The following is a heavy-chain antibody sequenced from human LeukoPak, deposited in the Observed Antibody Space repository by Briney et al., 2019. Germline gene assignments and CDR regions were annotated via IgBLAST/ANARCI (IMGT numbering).Heavy chain of an antibody. J-gene: IGHJ6*02. D-gene: IGHD3-10*01. CDR2: IYYSGST. Sequence: SETLSLTCTVSGGSISSYYWSWIRQHPGKGLEWIGYIYYSGSTYYNPSLKSRVTISVDTSKNQFSLKLSSVTAADTAVYYCARDATSAYGSGSSDGMDVWGQGTTVTVSS. V-gene: IGHV4-59*06. CDR3: ARDATSAYGSGSSDGMDV. CDR1: GGSISSYY.